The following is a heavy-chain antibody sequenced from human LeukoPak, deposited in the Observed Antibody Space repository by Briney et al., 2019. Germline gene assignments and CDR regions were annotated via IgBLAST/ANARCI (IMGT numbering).Heavy chain of an antibody. CDR3: AKDRDTAMVIDY. Sequence: PGGSLRLSCAASGFTFSSYAMSWVRQAPGNGLERVSAISGSGGSTYYADSVKGRFTISRDNSKNTLYLQRNSLRAEDTAVYYCAKDRDTAMVIDYWGQGTLVTVSS. V-gene: IGHV3-23*01. D-gene: IGHD5-18*01. CDR2: ISGSGGST. CDR1: GFTFSSYA. J-gene: IGHJ4*02.